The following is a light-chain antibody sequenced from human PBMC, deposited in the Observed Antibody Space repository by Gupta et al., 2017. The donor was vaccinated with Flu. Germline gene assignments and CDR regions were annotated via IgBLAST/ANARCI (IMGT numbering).Light chain of an antibody. CDR1: SSDVGAFDY. Sequence: SSLTLPASVSRLPGQSLTISCSGTSSDVGAFDYVSWYNQHPGKAHPLVIYEVTNRPAGVSDRFSGSKSGNTASLTISGLQAEDENVYFCSSYTTSSTLVFGGGTKVTVL. J-gene: IGLJ3*02. CDR3: SSYTTSSTLV. CDR2: EVT. V-gene: IGLV2-14*03.